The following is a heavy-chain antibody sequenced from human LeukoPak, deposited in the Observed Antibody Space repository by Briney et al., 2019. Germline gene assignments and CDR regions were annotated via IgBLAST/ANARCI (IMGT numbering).Heavy chain of an antibody. CDR1: GFTFSSYA. J-gene: IGHJ6*02. CDR3: AKTRKDPLYYDYGMDV. CDR2: ISGSGGST. Sequence: GGSLRLSCAASGFTFSSYAMSWVRQAPGKGLEWYSAISGSGGSTYYADSVKGRFTISRDNSKNTLYLQMNSLRAEDTAVYYCAKTRKDPLYYDYGMDVWGQGTTVTVSS. V-gene: IGHV3-23*01.